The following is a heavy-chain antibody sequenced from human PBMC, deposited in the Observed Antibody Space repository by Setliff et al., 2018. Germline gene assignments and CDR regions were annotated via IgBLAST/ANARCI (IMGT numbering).Heavy chain of an antibody. CDR3: TRDFWPESSGFAFGQ. Sequence: GGSLRLSCAASGFTFSAHYMDWLRQAPGKGLEWVGRIRNKDNSYTTEYAASVKGRFTISRDGSKNSLYLQMNGLKIEDTAVYYCTRDFWPESSGFAFGQWGQGTLVTVSS. J-gene: IGHJ4*02. D-gene: IGHD3-22*01. CDR2: IRNKDNSYTT. V-gene: IGHV3-72*01. CDR1: GFTFSAHY.